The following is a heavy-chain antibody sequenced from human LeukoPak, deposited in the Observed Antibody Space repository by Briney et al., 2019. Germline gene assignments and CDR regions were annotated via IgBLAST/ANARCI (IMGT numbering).Heavy chain of an antibody. D-gene: IGHD2-2*01. CDR1: GYTFTSYG. CDR3: AREPSTLDY. J-gene: IGHJ4*02. CDR2: INAYNGNT. Sequence: ASVNVSCKSSGYTFTSYGISWVRQPPGQGLEWMGCINAYNGNTNYAQKLQGRVTMTTDTSTSTAYMELRSLRSDDTAVYYCAREPSTLDYWGQGTLVTVSS. V-gene: IGHV1-18*01.